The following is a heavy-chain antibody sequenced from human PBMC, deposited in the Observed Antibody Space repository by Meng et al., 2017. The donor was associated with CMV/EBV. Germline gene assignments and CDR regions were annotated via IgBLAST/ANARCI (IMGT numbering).Heavy chain of an antibody. CDR3: ASRSVRITIFGVAHDAFDI. V-gene: IGHV3-66*02. CDR1: GFTFSSYS. J-gene: IGHJ3*02. Sequence: GGSLRLSCAASGFTFSSYSMNWVRQAPGKGLEWVSVIYSGGSTYYADSVKGRFTISRDNSKNTLYLQMNSLRAEDTAVYYCASRSVRITIFGVAHDAFDIWGQGTMVTVSS. D-gene: IGHD3-3*01. CDR2: IYSGGST.